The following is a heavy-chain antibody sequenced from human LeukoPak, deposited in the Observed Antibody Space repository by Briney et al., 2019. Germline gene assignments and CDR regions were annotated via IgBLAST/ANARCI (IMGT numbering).Heavy chain of an antibody. J-gene: IGHJ4*02. V-gene: IGHV4-59*01. Sequence: PSETLSLTCTVSGDSISRYYWSWIRQPPGKGPECIGYISYSGSTNYNPSLKSRVTILLDTSKNHFSLKLTSVTAADTAVFYCARSQGAYFDYWGQGTLVTVSS. CDR1: GDSISRYY. CDR2: ISYSGST. CDR3: ARSQGAYFDY.